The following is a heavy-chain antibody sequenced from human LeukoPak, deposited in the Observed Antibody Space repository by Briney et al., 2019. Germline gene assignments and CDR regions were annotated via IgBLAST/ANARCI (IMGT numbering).Heavy chain of an antibody. CDR3: AKRGVVIRVILVGFHKEAYYFDS. CDR1: GITLSNYA. CDR2: ISGSGGGT. Sequence: GGPRRLSCAVSGITLSNYAMSWVRQAPGKGLEWVAGISGSGGGTHYADSVKGRFTISRDNPKNTLYLQMNNLRAGDTAVYFCAKRGVVIRVILVGFHKEAYYFDSWGQGALVTVSS. D-gene: IGHD3-22*01. V-gene: IGHV3-23*01. J-gene: IGHJ4*02.